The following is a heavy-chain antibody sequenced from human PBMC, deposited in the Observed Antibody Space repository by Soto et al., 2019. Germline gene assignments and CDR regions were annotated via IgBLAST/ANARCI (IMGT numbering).Heavy chain of an antibody. D-gene: IGHD2-2*01. CDR1: GYTFTGYY. Sequence: ASVKVSCKASGYTFTGYYMHWVRQAPGQGLEWMGWINPNSGGTNYAQKFQGRVTMTRNTSISTAYMELSSLRSEDTAVYYCARGVWPAASSGYYYYYMDVWGKGTTVTVSS. CDR3: ARGVWPAASSGYYYYYMDV. V-gene: IGHV1-2*02. CDR2: INPNSGGT. J-gene: IGHJ6*03.